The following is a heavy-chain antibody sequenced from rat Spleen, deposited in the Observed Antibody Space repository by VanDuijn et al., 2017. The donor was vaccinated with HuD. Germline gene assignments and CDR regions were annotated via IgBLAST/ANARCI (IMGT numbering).Heavy chain of an antibody. Sequence: EVQLVESGGGLVQPGRSLKLSCAASGFTFSSFAMAWVRQAPKKGLEWVATINIDGDGTYYPDSVKGRFTVSRNNAENTVYLQMNSLRSEDTATYYCSRHGYTTDYLNWFAYWGQGTLVAVSS. V-gene: IGHV5S13*01. J-gene: IGHJ3*01. D-gene: IGHD1-6*01. CDR1: GFTFSSFA. CDR2: INIDGDGT. CDR3: SRHGYTTDYLNWFAY.